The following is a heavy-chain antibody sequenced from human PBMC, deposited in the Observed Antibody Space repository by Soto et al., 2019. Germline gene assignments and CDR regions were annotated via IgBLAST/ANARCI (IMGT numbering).Heavy chain of an antibody. J-gene: IGHJ5*02. CDR3: ARGLAAARTRFDP. V-gene: IGHV1-8*01. CDR1: GYTFTRYD. Sequence: ASLKVSCKASGYTFTRYDINWVRQATGQGLEWMGWMNPNSGNTGYAQKFQGRVTMTRNTSMSTAYMELSSLRSEDTAVYYCARGLAAARTRFDPWCQGTLVTVSS. CDR2: MNPNSGNT. D-gene: IGHD6-13*01.